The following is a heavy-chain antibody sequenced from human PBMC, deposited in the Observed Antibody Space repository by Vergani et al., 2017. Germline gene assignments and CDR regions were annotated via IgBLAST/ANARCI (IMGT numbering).Heavy chain of an antibody. CDR2: ISSNGGST. D-gene: IGHD2-8*01. CDR1: GFIFSDYA. CDR3: ARRGVYYYYMDV. V-gene: IGHV3-64*01. Sequence: EVQLVESGGGLVQPGGSLRLSCAASGFIFSDYAMHWVRQAPGKGPEYVSGISSNGGSTYYATSVKGRFTISRDNFKNTLYLQMGSLRAEDMAVYYCARRGVYYYYMDVWGKGTTVAVSS. J-gene: IGHJ6*03.